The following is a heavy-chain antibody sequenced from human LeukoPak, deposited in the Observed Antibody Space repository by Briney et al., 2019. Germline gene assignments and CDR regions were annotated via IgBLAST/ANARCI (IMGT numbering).Heavy chain of an antibody. CDR1: GFTFDDYG. CDR2: INWNGGST. CDR3: ARAGGLRFSEWQPTDI. J-gene: IGHJ3*02. Sequence: GGSLRLSCAASGFTFDDYGMSWVRQAPGKGLEWVSGINWNGGSTGYADSVKGRFTISRDNAKNSLYLQMNSLRAEDTALYYCARAGGLRFSEWQPTDIWGQGTMVTVSS. D-gene: IGHD3-3*01. V-gene: IGHV3-20*04.